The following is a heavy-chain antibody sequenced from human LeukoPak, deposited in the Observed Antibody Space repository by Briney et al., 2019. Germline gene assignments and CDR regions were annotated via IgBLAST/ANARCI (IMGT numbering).Heavy chain of an antibody. CDR2: IYYSGST. D-gene: IGHD4-17*01. J-gene: IGHJ4*02. V-gene: IGHV4-30-4*08. Sequence: PSETLSLTCTVSGGSISSGDYYWSWIRQPPGKGLEWIGYIYYSGSTYYNPSLKSRVTISVDTSKNQFSLKLSSVTAADTAVYYCARDWVTNYGDYYIDYWGQGTLVTVSS. CDR1: GGSISSGDYY. CDR3: ARDWVTNYGDYYIDY.